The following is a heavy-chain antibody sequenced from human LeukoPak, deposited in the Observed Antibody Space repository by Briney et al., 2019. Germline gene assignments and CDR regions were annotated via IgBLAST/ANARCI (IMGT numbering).Heavy chain of an antibody. D-gene: IGHD5-18*01. CDR2: ISGSGGNT. CDR1: GLTFSSYA. Sequence: GGSLRLSCAASGLTFSSYAMNWVRQAPGKGLEWVSAISGSGGNTYYADSVKGRFTISRDNSKNTLYLQMNSLRAEDTAVYYCAKFMDTAMADFDYWGQGTLVTVSS. V-gene: IGHV3-23*01. J-gene: IGHJ4*02. CDR3: AKFMDTAMADFDY.